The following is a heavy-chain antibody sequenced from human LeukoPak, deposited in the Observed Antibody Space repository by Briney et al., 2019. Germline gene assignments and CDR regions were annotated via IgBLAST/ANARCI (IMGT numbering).Heavy chain of an antibody. D-gene: IGHD1-26*01. V-gene: IGHV4-39*07. J-gene: IGHJ5*02. Sequence: SETLSLTCTVSGGSISSSSYYWGWIRQPPGKGLEWIGSIYYSGSTNYNPSLKSRVTISVDTSKNQFSLKLSSVTAADTAVYYCARLVGATAWWFDPWGQGTLVTVSS. CDR2: IYYSGST. CDR1: GGSISSSSYY. CDR3: ARLVGATAWWFDP.